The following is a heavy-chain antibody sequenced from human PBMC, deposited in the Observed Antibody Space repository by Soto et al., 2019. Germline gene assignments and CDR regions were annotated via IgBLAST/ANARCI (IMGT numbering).Heavy chain of an antibody. V-gene: IGHV3-23*04. J-gene: IGHJ6*01. CDR3: AKLKGGLGRFYGMDA. Sequence: DEQLVESGGGSLQPWESLRLSCAASGFSFRNYAMTWVRQSPGKGLEWVSLISSGGGTTNYADSVKGRFSISRDNSQNMLYLQMNGLRGEDTALYYCAKLKGGLGRFYGMDAWGQGTMVIVSS. CDR2: ISSGGGTT. D-gene: IGHD3-3*01. CDR1: GFSFRNYA.